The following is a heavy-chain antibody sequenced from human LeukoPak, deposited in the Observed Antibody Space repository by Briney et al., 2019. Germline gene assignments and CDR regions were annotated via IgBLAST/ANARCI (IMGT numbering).Heavy chain of an antibody. J-gene: IGHJ4*02. CDR1: GGSISSYY. D-gene: IGHD3-10*01. CDR2: IYTSGST. V-gene: IGHV4-4*07. CDR3: ASVSYYGSGSYSY. Sequence: SETLSLTCTVSGGSISSYYWSWIRQPAGKGLEWIGRIYTSGSTNYNPSLKSRVTTSVDTSRNQFSLKLSSVTAADTAVYYCASVSYYGSGSYSYWGQGTLVTVSS.